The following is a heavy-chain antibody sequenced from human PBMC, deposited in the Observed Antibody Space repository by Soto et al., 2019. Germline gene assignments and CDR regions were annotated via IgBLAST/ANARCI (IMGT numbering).Heavy chain of an antibody. V-gene: IGHV3-9*01. J-gene: IGHJ2*01. D-gene: IGHD6-13*01. Sequence: EVQLVESGGGLVQPGRSLRLSCAASGFTFDDYAMPWVRQAPGKGLEWGSGIRGNSGSIGYADSVKGRFTVARDNDKNYLYLQLNCLRAEDTALYYCAKDSFLAAAGYVDRWGRVTLVTVSS. CDR3: AKDSFLAAAGYVDR. CDR2: IRGNSGSI. CDR1: GFTFDDYA.